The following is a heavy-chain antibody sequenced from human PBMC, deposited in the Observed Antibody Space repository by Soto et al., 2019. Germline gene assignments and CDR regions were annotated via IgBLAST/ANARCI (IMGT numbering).Heavy chain of an antibody. Sequence: QVQLQESGPGLVKPSQTLSLTCTVSSGSISSGDYYWSWIRQPPGTGLEWIGYIYYSGSTYYNPSLESRVTISVDTSKNQFSLKLSSVTAADTAVYYCARADSSGYSYFDYWGQGSLVTVSS. V-gene: IGHV4-30-4*01. CDR2: IYYSGST. CDR1: SGSISSGDYY. D-gene: IGHD3-22*01. CDR3: ARADSSGYSYFDY. J-gene: IGHJ4*02.